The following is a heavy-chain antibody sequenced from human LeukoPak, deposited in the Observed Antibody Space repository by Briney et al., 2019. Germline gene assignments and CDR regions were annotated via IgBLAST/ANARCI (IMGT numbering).Heavy chain of an antibody. Sequence: SVKVSCKASGGTFSSYAISWVRQAPGQGLEWMGGIIPIFGTANYAQKFQERVTITRDMSTSTAYMELSSLRSEDTAVYYCAAEGQWELLPYYYYGMDVWGQGTTVTVSS. D-gene: IGHD1-26*01. J-gene: IGHJ6*02. CDR2: IIPIFGTA. CDR3: AAEGQWELLPYYYYGMDV. V-gene: IGHV1-69*05. CDR1: GGTFSSYA.